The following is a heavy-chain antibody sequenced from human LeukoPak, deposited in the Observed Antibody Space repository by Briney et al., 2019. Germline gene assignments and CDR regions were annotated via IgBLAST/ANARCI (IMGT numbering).Heavy chain of an antibody. J-gene: IGHJ5*02. V-gene: IGHV5-10-1*01. CDR3: ARQGLSSGWNNWFDT. Sequence: GESLKISCKGSGYSFTNYWITWVRQMPGKGLEWMGRVDPSDSYAYYSPSFQGHVTISTDKSITTAYLQWSSLKASDTAMYYCARQGLSSGWNNWFDTWGQGTLVTVSS. CDR1: GYSFTNYW. CDR2: VDPSDSYA. D-gene: IGHD6-19*01.